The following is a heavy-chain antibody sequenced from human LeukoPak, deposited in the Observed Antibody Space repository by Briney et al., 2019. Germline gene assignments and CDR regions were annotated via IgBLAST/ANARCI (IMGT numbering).Heavy chain of an antibody. Sequence: GESLKISCAASGFTFSNAWMSWVRQAPGKGLEWVGRIKSKTDGWTTDYAAPVKGRFTISRDDSKNTLYLQMNSLKTGDTAVYYCTTDGGLFQGDYWGQGTLVTVSS. J-gene: IGHJ4*02. D-gene: IGHD3-10*01. V-gene: IGHV3-15*01. CDR1: GFTFSNAW. CDR2: IKSKTDGWTT. CDR3: TTDGGLFQGDY.